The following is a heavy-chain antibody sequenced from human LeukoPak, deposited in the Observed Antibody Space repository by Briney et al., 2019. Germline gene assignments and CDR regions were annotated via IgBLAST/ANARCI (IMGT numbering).Heavy chain of an antibody. D-gene: IGHD5-18*01. Sequence: SETLSLTCTVSRYTISRGYYWGWCPPSPGKGLEWFGNTYNSGRSYYNPSLKSRPTISVDTSKNQFSLNLSSVTAADTAVYYCARDQLEFIGMYYFYYMDVWGKGTTVTVSS. CDR2: TYNSGRS. CDR1: RYTISRGYY. V-gene: IGHV4-38-2*02. CDR3: ARDQLEFIGMYYFYYMDV. J-gene: IGHJ6*03.